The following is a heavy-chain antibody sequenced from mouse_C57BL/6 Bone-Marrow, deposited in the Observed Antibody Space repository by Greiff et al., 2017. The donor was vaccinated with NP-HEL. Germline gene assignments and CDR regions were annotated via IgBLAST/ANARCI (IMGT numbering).Heavy chain of an antibody. CDR3: ARSRFYYGSSQYFYY. V-gene: IGHV1-64*01. CDR1: GYTFTSYW. D-gene: IGHD1-1*01. J-gene: IGHJ2*01. Sequence: QVQLQQPGAELVKPGASVKLSCKASGYTFTSYWMHWVKQRPGQGLEWIGMIHPNSGSTNYNEKFKSKATLTVDKSSSTAYMTLSSLTSEDSAVYYCARSRFYYGSSQYFYYWGQGTTLTVSS. CDR2: IHPNSGST.